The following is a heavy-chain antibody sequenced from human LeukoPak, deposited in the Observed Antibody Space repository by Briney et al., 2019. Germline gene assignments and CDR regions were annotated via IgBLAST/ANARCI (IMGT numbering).Heavy chain of an antibody. CDR3: ATLEYYYAPLGAFDI. J-gene: IGHJ3*02. V-gene: IGHV4-4*07. CDR2: MSTSGRT. Sequence: SETLSLTCTVSGVSISNYYWTWIRQPAGKGLEWIGRMSTSGRTTYNPSLKSRATMSVDTSKNQFSLKLSSVTAADTAMYYCATLEYYYAPLGAFDIWGQGTMVTVSS. CDR1: GVSISNYY. D-gene: IGHD3-10*01.